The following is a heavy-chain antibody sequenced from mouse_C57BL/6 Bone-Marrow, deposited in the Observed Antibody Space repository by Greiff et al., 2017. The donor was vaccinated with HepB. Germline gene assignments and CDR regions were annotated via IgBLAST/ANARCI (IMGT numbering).Heavy chain of an antibody. CDR3: ARMTYDGYYRYYFDY. J-gene: IGHJ2*01. D-gene: IGHD2-3*01. CDR2: ISSGSSTI. Sequence: EVQGVESGGGLVKPGGSLKLSCAASGFTFSDYGMHWVRQAPEKGLEWVAYISSGSSTIYYADTVKGRFTISRDNAKNTLFLQMTSLRAEDTAMYYCARMTYDGYYRYYFDYWGQGTTLTVSS. CDR1: GFTFSDYG. V-gene: IGHV5-17*01.